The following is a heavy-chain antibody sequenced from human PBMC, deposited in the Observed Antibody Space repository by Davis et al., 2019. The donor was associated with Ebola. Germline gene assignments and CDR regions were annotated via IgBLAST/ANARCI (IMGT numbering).Heavy chain of an antibody. D-gene: IGHD3-22*01. J-gene: IGHJ2*01. CDR2: ISGSGGST. CDR3: AREANTYYYDSSGYYTYWYFDL. V-gene: IGHV3-23*01. CDR1: VITFSSYA. Sequence: PGGSLRLSCTDSVITFSSYAMTWVRQAPGKGLEWVSAISGSGGSTYYADSVKGRFTISRDNSKKTLYLQMNSLRAEDTAVYYCAREANTYYYDSSGYYTYWYFDLWGRGTLVTVSS.